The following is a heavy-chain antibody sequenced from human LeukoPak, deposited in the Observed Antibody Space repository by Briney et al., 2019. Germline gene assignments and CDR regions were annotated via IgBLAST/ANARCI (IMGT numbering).Heavy chain of an antibody. CDR2: IYPGDSDT. D-gene: IGHD5-24*01. CDR3: ARHWDGYNERGFDY. J-gene: IGHJ4*02. CDR1: GSSFTSYW. V-gene: IGHV5-51*01. Sequence: EESLQISCQGTGSSFTSYWSGWVRQVPGKGLEWMGIIYPGDSDTRYSPSFQGPVTISADKSISTAYLQWSSLKASDTAMYYCARHWDGYNERGFDYWGQGTLVTVSS.